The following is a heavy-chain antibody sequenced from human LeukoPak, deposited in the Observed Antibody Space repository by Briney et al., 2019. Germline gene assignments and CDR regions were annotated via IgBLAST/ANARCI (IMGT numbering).Heavy chain of an antibody. J-gene: IGHJ4*02. Sequence: GGSLRLSCAASGFVFGDYGMHWVRQAPGKGLEWVTMVRNDGSDKYYADSVKGRFTISRDNSKNTLYLKMNSLRSEDTAVYYCAEDYYGSGSQKYYFDYWGQGTLVTVSS. CDR1: GFVFGDYG. V-gene: IGHV3-30*02. CDR2: VRNDGSDK. CDR3: AEDYYGSGSQKYYFDY. D-gene: IGHD3-10*01.